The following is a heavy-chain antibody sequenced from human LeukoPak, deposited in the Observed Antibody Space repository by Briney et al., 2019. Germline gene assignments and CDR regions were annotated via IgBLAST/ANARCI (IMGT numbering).Heavy chain of an antibody. CDR2: IYYSGST. Sequence: SETLSLTCTVSGGSISSSSYYWGWIRQPPGKGLEWIGSIYYSGSTYYNPSLKSRVTISVDTSKNQFSLKLSSVTAADTAVYYCARAGIAARPDYWGQGTLVTVSS. CDR1: GGSISSSSYY. J-gene: IGHJ4*02. D-gene: IGHD6-6*01. V-gene: IGHV4-39*07. CDR3: ARAGIAARPDY.